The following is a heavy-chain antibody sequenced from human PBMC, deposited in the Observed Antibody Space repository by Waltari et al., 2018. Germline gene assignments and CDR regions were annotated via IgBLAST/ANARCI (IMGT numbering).Heavy chain of an antibody. Sequence: QVQLQASGPGLVKPSESLSLTCTVSGGSISSYSCSCIRQPAGKGLEWIGRIYTSGSTNYNPSLKSRVTMSVDTSKNQFSLKLSSVTAADTAVYYCARVPGYGDPTGYWFDPWGQGTLVTVSS. CDR2: IYTSGST. CDR3: ARVPGYGDPTGYWFDP. J-gene: IGHJ5*02. D-gene: IGHD4-17*01. V-gene: IGHV4-4*07. CDR1: GGSISSYS.